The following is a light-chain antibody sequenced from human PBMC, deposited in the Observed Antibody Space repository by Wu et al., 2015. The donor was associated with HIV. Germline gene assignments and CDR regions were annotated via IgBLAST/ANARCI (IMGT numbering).Light chain of an antibody. CDR1: QSVTSSY. Sequence: EIVLTQSPGTLSLSPGERATLSCRASQSVTSSYVAWYQQKSGQAPRLFIYGASSRAADIPDRFRGSGSGTDFTLTISRLEPEDSAVYYCQQYGSSPYTFGQGTKLEIK. CDR3: QQYGSSPYT. V-gene: IGKV3-20*01. J-gene: IGKJ2*01. CDR2: GAS.